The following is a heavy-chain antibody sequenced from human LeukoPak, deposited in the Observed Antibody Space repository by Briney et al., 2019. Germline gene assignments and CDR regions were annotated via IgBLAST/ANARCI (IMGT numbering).Heavy chain of an antibody. CDR3: ARDLFSGTYHEDF. CDR1: GFTLRSYW. V-gene: IGHV3-7*01. Sequence: GGSLRLSCVASGFTLRSYWMSWVRQAPGKGLEGVANIKFDGSATYYVDSVKGRFTISRDDAKNSLYLQMNSLRGEDTAVYYCARDLFSGTYHEDFWGQGTLVIVSS. D-gene: IGHD1-26*01. CDR2: IKFDGSAT. J-gene: IGHJ4*02.